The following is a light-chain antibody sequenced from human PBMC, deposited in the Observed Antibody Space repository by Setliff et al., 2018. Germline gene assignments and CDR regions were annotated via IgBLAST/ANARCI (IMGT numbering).Light chain of an antibody. CDR3: CSYAPTYISV. CDR2: DVT. J-gene: IGLJ1*01. Sequence: QSALAQPPSASGSPGQSVTISCTGTTSDVGTYDFVSWYQEHPGKAPKLIIYDVTKRPSGVPDRFSGSKSGDTASLTISGLQAEDEADYYCCSYAPTYISVFGTGTKVTVL. V-gene: IGLV2-11*01. CDR1: TSDVGTYDF.